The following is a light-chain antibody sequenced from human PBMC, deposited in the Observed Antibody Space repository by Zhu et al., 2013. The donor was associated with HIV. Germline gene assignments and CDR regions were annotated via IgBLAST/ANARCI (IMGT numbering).Light chain of an antibody. CDR1: QNIASY. Sequence: DIQMTQSPSSLSASVGDSVTITCRASQNIASYLNWYQHKPGKAPKVLIYGGSFLQSGAPSRFSGSGSGTDFTLTISSLQPEDFATYYCQQSYSTPHTFGGGTKVEIK. V-gene: IGKV1-39*01. CDR2: GGS. J-gene: IGKJ4*01. CDR3: QQSYSTPHT.